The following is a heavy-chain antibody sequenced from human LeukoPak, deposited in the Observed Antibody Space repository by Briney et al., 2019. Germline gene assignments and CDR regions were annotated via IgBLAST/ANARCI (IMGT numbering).Heavy chain of an antibody. CDR3: ARDLHDCSGGSCYVWDPYYYYGMDV. J-gene: IGHJ6*02. CDR2: RSYDGSNK. V-gene: IGHV3-30-3*01. CDR1: GFTFSSYA. Sequence: HPGRSLRLSCAASGFTFSSYAMHWVRQAPGKGLEWVAVRSYDGSNKYYADSVKGRFTISRDNSKNTLYLQMNSLRAEDTAVYYCARDLHDCSGGSCYVWDPYYYYGMDVWGQGTTVTVSS. D-gene: IGHD2-15*01.